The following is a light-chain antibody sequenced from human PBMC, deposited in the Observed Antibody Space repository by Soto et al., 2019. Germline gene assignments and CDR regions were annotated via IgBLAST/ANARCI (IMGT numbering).Light chain of an antibody. Sequence: DIVMTQSPDSLAVSLGERATINCKSSQSVLFSSNNINFLTWYQQKPGQPPKLLIYWASTRESGVPDRFSGSGSGTDFTLSISNLQAEDAAVYFCQQYYTTPPTFGQGTKLEIK. J-gene: IGKJ2*01. V-gene: IGKV4-1*01. CDR3: QQYYTTPPT. CDR1: QSVLFSSNNINF. CDR2: WAS.